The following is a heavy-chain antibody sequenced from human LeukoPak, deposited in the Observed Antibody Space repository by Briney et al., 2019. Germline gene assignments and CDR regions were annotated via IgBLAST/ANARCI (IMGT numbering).Heavy chain of an antibody. V-gene: IGHV1-2*02. Sequence: ASVKVSCKASGYTFTGYYMHWVRQAPGQGLEWMGWINPNSGGTNYAQKFQGRVTMTRDTSISTAHMELSRLRSDDTAVYYCARDQNRRTTGYSSSWYLWGQGTLVTVSS. J-gene: IGHJ4*02. CDR3: ARDQNRRTTGYSSSWYL. CDR2: INPNSGGT. D-gene: IGHD6-13*01. CDR1: GYTFTGYY.